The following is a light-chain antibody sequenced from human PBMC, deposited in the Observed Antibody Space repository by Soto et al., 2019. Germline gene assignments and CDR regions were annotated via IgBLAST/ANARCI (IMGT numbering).Light chain of an antibody. CDR3: QQRSNWHT. Sequence: EIVLTQSPATLSLSPGERATLSCRASQSVSSYLAWYQQKPGQAPRLLIHDASIRATGIPARFSDSGSGTDFTLASSSREPEDFAVYYCQQRSNWHTFGGRTKVEIK. CDR2: DAS. CDR1: QSVSSY. V-gene: IGKV3-11*01. J-gene: IGKJ4*01.